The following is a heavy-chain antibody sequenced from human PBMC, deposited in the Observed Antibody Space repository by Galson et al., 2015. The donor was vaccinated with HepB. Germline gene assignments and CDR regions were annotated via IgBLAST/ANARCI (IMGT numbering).Heavy chain of an antibody. V-gene: IGHV3-53*01. J-gene: IGHJ3*02. CDR1: VFTVSSNY. CDR3: AGDGSGYYLVDAFDI. Sequence: SLRLSCAASVFTVSSNYMSWVRQAPGKGLEWVSVIYSGGSTYYAYSVKGRFTISRDNSKHTLYLQMNSLRAEDTAVYYCAGDGSGYYLVDAFDIWGQGTMVTASS. D-gene: IGHD3-22*01. CDR2: IYSGGST.